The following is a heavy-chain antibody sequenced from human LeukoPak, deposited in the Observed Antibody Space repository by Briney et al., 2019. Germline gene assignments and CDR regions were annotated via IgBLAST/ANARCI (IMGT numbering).Heavy chain of an antibody. CDR1: GGPFSGYY. V-gene: IGHV4-34*01. CDR3: ARGHRRTYYYDSSGYYYFDY. CDR2: INHSGST. J-gene: IGHJ4*02. D-gene: IGHD3-22*01. Sequence: SETLSLTCAVYGGPFSGYYWSWIRQPPGKGLEWIGEINHSGSTNYNPSLKSRVTISVDTSKNQFSLKLSSVTAADTAVYYCARGHRRTYYYDSSGYYYFDYWGQGTLVTVSS.